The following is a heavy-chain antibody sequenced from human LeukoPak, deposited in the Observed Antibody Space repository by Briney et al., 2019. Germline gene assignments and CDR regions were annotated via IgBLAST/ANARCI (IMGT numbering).Heavy chain of an antibody. V-gene: IGHV4-31*03. D-gene: IGHD6-19*01. CDR2: IYYSGST. Sequence: PSQTLSLTCTVSGGSISSGGYYWSWVRQHPGKGLEWIGYIYYSGSTYYNPSLKSRVTISVDTSKNQFSLKLSSVTAADTAVYYCTRHFSGVAVADPWGQGTLVTVSS. CDR3: TRHFSGVAVADP. J-gene: IGHJ5*02. CDR1: GGSISSGGYY.